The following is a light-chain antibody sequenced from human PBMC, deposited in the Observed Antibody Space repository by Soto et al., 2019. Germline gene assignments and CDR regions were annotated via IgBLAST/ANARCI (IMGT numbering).Light chain of an antibody. J-gene: IGKJ4*01. CDR3: QQYGSSPLT. Sequence: EIVVTLSTGPLSLSTREGATLSRSDAQRVSSSSLGWYQQQPGQAPRLLMFAAYSRASGTPARFSGSGSGTDFILTISRLEPEDSAVYYCQQYGSSPLTFGGGTKVDI. CDR2: AAY. V-gene: IGKV3-20*01. CDR1: QRVSSSS.